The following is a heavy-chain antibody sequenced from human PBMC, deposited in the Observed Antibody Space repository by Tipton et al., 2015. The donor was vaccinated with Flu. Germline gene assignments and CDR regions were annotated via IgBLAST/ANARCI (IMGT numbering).Heavy chain of an antibody. Sequence: SLRLSCAASGFTFSSYWMSWVRQAPGKGLEWVANIKQDGSEKYYVDSVKCRITISRDNAKHSLYQQMNSLRAEDTAVYYCARDYTVGAPDYWGQGTLVTVSS. CDR1: GFTFSSYW. D-gene: IGHD1-26*01. CDR3: ARDYTVGAPDY. J-gene: IGHJ4*02. CDR2: IKQDGSEK. V-gene: IGHV3-7*01.